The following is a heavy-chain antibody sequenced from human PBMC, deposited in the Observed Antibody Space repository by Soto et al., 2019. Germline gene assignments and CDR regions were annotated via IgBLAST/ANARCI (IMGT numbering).Heavy chain of an antibody. V-gene: IGHV4-59*08. CDR1: GGSISSYY. CDR2: IYYSGST. J-gene: IGHJ4*01. Sequence: SETVSLTCTVSGGSISSYYWSWIRQPPGKGLEWIGYIYYSGSTNYNPSLKSRVTISVDTSKNQFSLKLNSMTAADTAVYYCARHNYGSGSTYFDYWGHGTLVTVSS. D-gene: IGHD3-10*01. CDR3: ARHNYGSGSTYFDY.